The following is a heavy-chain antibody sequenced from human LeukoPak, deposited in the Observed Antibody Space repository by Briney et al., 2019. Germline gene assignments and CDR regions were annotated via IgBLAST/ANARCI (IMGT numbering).Heavy chain of an antibody. Sequence: PGGAPRLSCAASWFHFSSFLMHWVRQVPREGLVWVSRINSEGNSTNYADAVKGRFTITRDNPKNTLYLQMNSQRVEDTAVYYCARGGSYDYFDYWGQGTLVTVSS. CDR3: ARGGSYDYFDY. V-gene: IGHV3-74*01. D-gene: IGHD1-26*01. CDR2: INSEGNST. J-gene: IGHJ4*02. CDR1: WFHFSSFL.